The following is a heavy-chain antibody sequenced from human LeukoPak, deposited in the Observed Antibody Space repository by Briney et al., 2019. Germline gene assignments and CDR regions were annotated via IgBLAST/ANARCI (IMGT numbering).Heavy chain of an antibody. Sequence: PSETLSLTCTVSGGSISSSSYYWGWIRQPPGKGLEWIGSIYYSGSTYYNPSLKSRVTISVDTSKNQFSLKLSSVTAADTAVYYCAIRVATIVDYWGQGTLVTVSS. J-gene: IGHJ4*02. CDR3: AIRVATIVDY. CDR2: IYYSGST. V-gene: IGHV4-39*01. CDR1: GGSISSSSYY. D-gene: IGHD5-12*01.